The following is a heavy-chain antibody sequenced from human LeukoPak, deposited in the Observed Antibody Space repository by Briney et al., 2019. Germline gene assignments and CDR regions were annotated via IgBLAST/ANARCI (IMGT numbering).Heavy chain of an antibody. CDR3: ARDADQSCGGDCRIYWYFDL. V-gene: IGHV3-21*01. CDR1: GFTFSHYT. CDR2: ISGTSRYI. D-gene: IGHD2-21*02. Sequence: GGSLRLSCAASGFTFSHYTINWVRQAPGKGLEWVSSISGTSRYIYYADSVKGRFTISRDNAKNSVYLQMNSLRAEDSAVYYCARDADQSCGGDCRIYWYFDLWGRGTLVTVSS. J-gene: IGHJ2*01.